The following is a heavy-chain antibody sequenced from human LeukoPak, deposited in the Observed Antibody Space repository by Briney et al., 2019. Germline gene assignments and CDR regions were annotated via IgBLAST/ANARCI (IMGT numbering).Heavy chain of an antibody. CDR1: GVSISSSSYY. CDR3: ARPVAVAGVPVGAPNWFDP. D-gene: IGHD6-19*01. J-gene: IGHJ5*02. V-gene: IGHV4-39*01. CDR2: IFYSGST. Sequence: PSETLSLTCTVSGVSISSSSYYWGWIRQPPGKGLEWIATIFYSGSTNYNPSLKSRVTISLDTSKNQFYLRVCSVTTADTAVYYCARPVAVAGVPVGAPNWFDPWGQGTLVTVSS.